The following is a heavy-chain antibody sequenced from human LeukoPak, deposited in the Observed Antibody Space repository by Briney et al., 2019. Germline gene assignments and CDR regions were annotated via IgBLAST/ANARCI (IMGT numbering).Heavy chain of an antibody. CDR2: ISGNDGIT. J-gene: IGHJ3*02. D-gene: IGHD3-10*01. V-gene: IGHV3-23*01. CDR1: GFTFTTYA. Sequence: GGSLRLSCAASGFTFTTYAMTWVRQAPGKGLEWVSSISGNDGITFYADSVKGRFTISRDNSKNTLSLQMNSLSGEDTALYYCVKGIYSYGLVPGDAFDIWGQGTMVTVSS. CDR3: VKGIYSYGLVPGDAFDI.